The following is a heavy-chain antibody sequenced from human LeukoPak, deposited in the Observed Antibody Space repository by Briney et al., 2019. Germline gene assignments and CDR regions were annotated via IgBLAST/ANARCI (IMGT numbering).Heavy chain of an antibody. CDR1: GFTFSSYW. J-gene: IGHJ4*02. Sequence: GGSLRLSCAASGFTFSSYWMSWVRQAPGKGLEWVANIKQDGSEKYYVDSVKGRFTITRDNVKNSLYLQMNSLRAEDTAVYYCARAGAYDFWSGSNYWGQGTLVTVSS. D-gene: IGHD3-3*01. CDR2: IKQDGSEK. V-gene: IGHV3-7*01. CDR3: ARAGAYDFWSGSNY.